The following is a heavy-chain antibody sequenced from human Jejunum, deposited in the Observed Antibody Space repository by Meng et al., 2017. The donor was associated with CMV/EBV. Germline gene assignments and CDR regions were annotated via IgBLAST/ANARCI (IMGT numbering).Heavy chain of an antibody. V-gene: IGHV3-11*01. CDR2: ISSSGSTI. CDR3: AREIRPIDY. D-gene: IGHD3-10*01. J-gene: IGHJ4*02. CDR1: GFTCSDSY. Sequence: LSCAASGFTCSDSYMSGLRQAPGKGLEWVSYISSSGSTIYYADSVKGRFTISRDNAKNSLYLQMNSLRAEDTAVYYCAREIRPIDYWGQGTLVTVSS.